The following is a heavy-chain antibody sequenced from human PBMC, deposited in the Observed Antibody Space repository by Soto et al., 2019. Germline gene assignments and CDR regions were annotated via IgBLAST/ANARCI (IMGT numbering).Heavy chain of an antibody. CDR3: AIYSWGATGAFDI. V-gene: IGHV4-59*01. J-gene: IGHJ3*02. D-gene: IGHD5-18*01. CDR2: IYYSGST. Sequence: SETLSLTCTVSGGSISSYYWSWIRQPPGKGLEWIGYIYYSGSTSYNPSLKSRVTISVDTSKNQFSLKLSSVTAADTAVYYCAIYSWGATGAFDIWGQGTMVTVSS. CDR1: GGSISSYY.